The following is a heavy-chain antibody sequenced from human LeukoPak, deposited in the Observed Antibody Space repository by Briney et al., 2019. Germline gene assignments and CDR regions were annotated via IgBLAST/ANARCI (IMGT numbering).Heavy chain of an antibody. Sequence: GGSLRLSCAASGFTFSDYYMSWIRQAPGKGLEWVSSISSSSSYIYYADSVKGRFTISRDNAKNSLYLQMNSLRAEDTAVYYCARMVVTASDYWGQGTLVTVSS. V-gene: IGHV3-11*06. D-gene: IGHD2-21*02. CDR1: GFTFSDYY. CDR2: ISSSSSYI. J-gene: IGHJ4*02. CDR3: ARMVVTASDY.